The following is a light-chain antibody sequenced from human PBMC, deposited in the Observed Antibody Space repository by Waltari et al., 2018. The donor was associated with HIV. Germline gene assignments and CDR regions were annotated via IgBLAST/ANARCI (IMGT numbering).Light chain of an antibody. J-gene: IGLJ3*02. CDR3: QSADSSGSSWV. CDR1: SLPKQY. V-gene: IGLV3-25*03. CDR2: KDS. Sequence: SYELTQPPSVSVSPGQTARITCSGDSLPKQYVYWYQQRPGRAPVLVIYKDSERPSASPERFSGSRSGTTGTLTISGVQADDEADYYCQSADSSGSSWVFGGGTKLTV.